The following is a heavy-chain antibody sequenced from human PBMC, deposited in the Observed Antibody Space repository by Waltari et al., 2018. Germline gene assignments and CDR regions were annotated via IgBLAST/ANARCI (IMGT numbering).Heavy chain of an antibody. J-gene: IGHJ4*02. CDR3: ARPGRVGGGSLMGLDY. Sequence: QLQLQESGPGLVKASETLSLTCSVSGGSISSTTYYWCWIRQPPGKGLEWIGSFSYNGNTYYNPSLKSRITISVDTSKNQFSLQLRSVTAADTAMYYCARPGRVGGGSLMGLDYWGQGTLVTVSS. V-gene: IGHV4-39*01. CDR2: FSYNGNT. CDR1: GGSISSTTYY. D-gene: IGHD2-15*01.